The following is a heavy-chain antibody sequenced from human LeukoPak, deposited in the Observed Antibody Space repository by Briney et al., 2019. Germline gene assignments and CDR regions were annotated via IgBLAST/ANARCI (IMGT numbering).Heavy chain of an antibody. V-gene: IGHV4-4*07. D-gene: IGHD3-10*01. Sequence: SETLSLTCTVSGGSISSYYWSWIRQPAGKGLEWIGRIYTSGSTNYNPSLKSRVTMSVDTSKNQFSLKLSAVAAADTAVYYCARNSYGSGPMDVWGKGTTVTVSS. J-gene: IGHJ6*04. CDR2: IYTSGST. CDR3: ARNSYGSGPMDV. CDR1: GGSISSYY.